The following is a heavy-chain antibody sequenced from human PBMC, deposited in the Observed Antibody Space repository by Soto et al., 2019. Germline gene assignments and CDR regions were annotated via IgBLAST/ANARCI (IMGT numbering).Heavy chain of an antibody. J-gene: IGHJ4*02. CDR1: GYIFTGYY. V-gene: IGHV1-2*04. CDR2: INPNSGDT. D-gene: IGHD6-19*01. CDR3: ATSRISIAVAGETEYYFDY. Sequence: ASVKVSCKATGYIFTGYYMHWVRQAPGQGLEWMGWINPNSGDTNYTQKFQGWVTMTRDTSISTAYMELSRLRSDDTAVYYCATSRISIAVAGETEYYFDYWGQGTLVTVSS.